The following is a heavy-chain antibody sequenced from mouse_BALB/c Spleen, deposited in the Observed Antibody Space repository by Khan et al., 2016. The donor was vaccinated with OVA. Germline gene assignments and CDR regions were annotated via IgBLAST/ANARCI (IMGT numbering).Heavy chain of an antibody. Sequence: QVQLKESGAELVRPGASVKLSCKTSGYFFTSYWIHWVKQRSGQGLEWIARIFPGTGSTYYNEKFKGKATLTADKSSSTAYMQLSRQPSEDTAVYICARGETGNCAMDYWGQGTTVTVSS. J-gene: IGHJ4*01. CDR3: ARGETGNCAMDY. CDR1: GYFFTSYW. CDR2: IFPGTGST. V-gene: IGHV1S132*01.